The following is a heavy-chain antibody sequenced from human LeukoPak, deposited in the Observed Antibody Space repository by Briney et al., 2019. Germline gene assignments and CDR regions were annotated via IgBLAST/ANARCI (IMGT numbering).Heavy chain of an antibody. J-gene: IGHJ4*02. CDR3: ARVRTPTITMIVVVISLFDY. CDR1: GGTFSSYA. D-gene: IGHD3-22*01. V-gene: IGHV1-69*04. CDR2: IIPILGIA. Sequence: GSSVKVSCKASGGTFSSYAISWVRQAPGQGLEWMGRIIPILGIANYAQKFQGRVTITADKSTSTAYMELSSLRSEDTAVYYCARVRTPTITMIVVVISLFDYWGQGTLVTVSS.